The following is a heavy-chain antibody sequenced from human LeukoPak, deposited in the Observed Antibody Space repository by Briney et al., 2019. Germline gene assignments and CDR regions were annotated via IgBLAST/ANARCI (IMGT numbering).Heavy chain of an antibody. J-gene: IGHJ4*02. D-gene: IGHD1-26*01. CDR1: GFTFSSYS. CDR2: IISSSSYI. Sequence: PGGSLRLSCAASGFTFSSYSLNWVRQAPGKGLEWVSSIISSSSYIYYADSVKGRFTISRDNAKNSLYLQLNSLRAEDTAVYYCATGAGYSGTYYDYWGQGTLVTVSS. CDR3: ATGAGYSGTYYDY. V-gene: IGHV3-21*01.